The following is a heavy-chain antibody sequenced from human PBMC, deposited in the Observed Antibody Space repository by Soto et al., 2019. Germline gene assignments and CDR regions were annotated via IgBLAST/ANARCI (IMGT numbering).Heavy chain of an antibody. CDR3: AKAYSAIVAVAGGYMDV. CDR2: ISGSGGST. J-gene: IGHJ6*03. D-gene: IGHD6-19*01. CDR1: GFTFSSYA. V-gene: IGHV3-23*01. Sequence: LRLSCAASGFTFSSYAMSWVRQAPGKGLEWVSAISGSGGSTYYADSVKGRFTISRDNSKNTLYLQMNSLRAEDTAVYYCAKAYSAIVAVAGGYMDVWGKGTTVTVSS.